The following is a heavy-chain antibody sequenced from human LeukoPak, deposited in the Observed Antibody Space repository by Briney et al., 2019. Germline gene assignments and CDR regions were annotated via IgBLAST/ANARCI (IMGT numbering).Heavy chain of an antibody. J-gene: IGHJ2*01. V-gene: IGHV4-39*01. D-gene: IGHD2-21*02. CDR1: GGSISSGSYY. CDR3: ATSEENIVVVTAIGWYFDL. CDR2: IYYSGST. Sequence: SETLSLTCSVSGGSISSGSYYWGWIRQPPGKGLEWIGSIYYSGSTYYNPSLKSRVTISVDTSKNQFSLKLSSVTAADTAVYYCATSEENIVVVTAIGWYFDLWGRGTLVTVSS.